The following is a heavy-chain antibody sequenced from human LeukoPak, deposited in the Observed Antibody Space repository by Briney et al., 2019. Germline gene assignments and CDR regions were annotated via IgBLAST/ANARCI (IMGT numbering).Heavy chain of an antibody. Sequence: GGSLRLSCAASGFTFSSYEMNWVRQAPGKGLEWVSYISSSGSTIYYADSVKGRFTISRDNSKNTLYLQMNSLRAEDTAVYYCVGGGSGSYYLDYYYYMDVWGKGTTVTVSS. CDR1: GFTFSSYE. J-gene: IGHJ6*03. D-gene: IGHD3-10*01. CDR2: ISSSGSTI. V-gene: IGHV3-48*03. CDR3: VGGGSGSYYLDYYYYMDV.